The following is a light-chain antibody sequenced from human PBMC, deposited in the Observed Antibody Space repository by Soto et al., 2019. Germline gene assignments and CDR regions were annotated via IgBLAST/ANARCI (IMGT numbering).Light chain of an antibody. CDR3: QQYYTTPQT. CDR2: GAS. Sequence: DIVMTQSPASRTFSLGERATINCTSSQSVLYTSNNKNYVAWYQQKPGQPPKLLIYGASTRESGVPDRFSGSGSGTDFTFTVSSLQAEDAAVYYCQQYYTTPQTFGPGTKVEIK. V-gene: IGKV4-1*01. CDR1: QSVLYTSNNKNY. J-gene: IGKJ1*01.